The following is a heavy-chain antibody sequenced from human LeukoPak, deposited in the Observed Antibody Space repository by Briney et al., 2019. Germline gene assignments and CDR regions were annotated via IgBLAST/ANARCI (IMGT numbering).Heavy chain of an antibody. J-gene: IGHJ4*02. CDR3: AKDRGIAAAGRPYYFDY. V-gene: IGHV3-30-3*01. CDR1: GFTFSRYA. CDR2: ISYDGSNT. D-gene: IGHD6-13*01. Sequence: HPGGSLRLSCVGSGFTFSRYAFHWVRQAPGKGLEWVAVISYDGSNTYYADSVKGRFTISRDNSKNTLFLQMNSLRAEDTAVYYCAKDRGIAAAGRPYYFDYWGQGTLVTVSS.